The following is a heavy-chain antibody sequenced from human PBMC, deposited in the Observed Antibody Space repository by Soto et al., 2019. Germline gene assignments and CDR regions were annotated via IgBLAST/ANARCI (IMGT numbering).Heavy chain of an antibody. D-gene: IGHD2-15*01. J-gene: IGHJ4*02. CDR2: IYSGGST. CDR3: AREGVVAASD. V-gene: IGHV3-66*01. Sequence: EVQLVESGGGLVQPGGSLRLSCAASGFTVSSNYMSWVRQAPGKGLEWVSVIYSGGSTNYADSVKGRFTISRDNSKNTLYLPMNSLRAADTAVYYCAREGVVAASDWGQGTLVTVSS. CDR1: GFTVSSNY.